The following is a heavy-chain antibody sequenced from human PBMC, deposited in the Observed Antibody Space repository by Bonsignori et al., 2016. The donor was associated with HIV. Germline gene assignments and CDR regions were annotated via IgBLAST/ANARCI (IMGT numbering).Heavy chain of an antibody. D-gene: IGHD1-26*01. V-gene: IGHV3-23*01. CDR3: AKHDGSGSYFDY. J-gene: IGHJ4*01. Sequence: WIRQPPGKGLEWVSTIGRGGHDTYYEDSVRGRFTISRDNSKNTLYLQMNSLRADDASVYYCAKHDGSGSYFDYWGHGTLVTVSS. CDR2: IGRGGHDT.